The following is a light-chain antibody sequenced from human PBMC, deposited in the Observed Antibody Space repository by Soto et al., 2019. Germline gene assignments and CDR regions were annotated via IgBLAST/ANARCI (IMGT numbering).Light chain of an antibody. CDR2: EVS. V-gene: IGLV2-8*01. Sequence: QSALTQPPSASGSPGQSVAISCTGTSSDIGGYNYVSWYQQHPGKAPKLMIFEVSQRPSGVPDRFSGSKSGNTASLTVSGLQAEDEADYYCSSYTSSSPYVFGTGTKLTVL. J-gene: IGLJ1*01. CDR3: SSYTSSSPYV. CDR1: SSDIGGYNY.